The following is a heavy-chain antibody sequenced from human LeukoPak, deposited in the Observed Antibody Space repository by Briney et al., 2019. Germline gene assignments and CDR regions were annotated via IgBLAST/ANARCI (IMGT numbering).Heavy chain of an antibody. CDR2: ISGSGSST. D-gene: IGHD6-13*01. V-gene: IGHV3-23*01. CDR3: ARVAAGTDYYYYYYMDV. Sequence: GGSLRLSCAASGFTFSTYGMNWVRQAPGKGLEWVSAISGSGSSTYYADSVKGRFTISRDNSKNTLYLQMNSLRAEDTAVYYCARVAAGTDYYYYYYMDVWGKGTTVTISS. CDR1: GFTFSTYG. J-gene: IGHJ6*03.